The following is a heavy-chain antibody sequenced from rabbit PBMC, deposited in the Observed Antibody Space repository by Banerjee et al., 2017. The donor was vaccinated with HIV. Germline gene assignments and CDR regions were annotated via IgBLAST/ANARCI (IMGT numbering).Heavy chain of an antibody. CDR1: GFSFSNRYH. CDR2: IYAGSSGST. Sequence: QSLEESGGDLVKPGASLTLTCTASGFSFSNRYHMCWVRQAPGKGLEWIACIYAGSSGSTYYASWAKGRFTITRSTSLNTVTLKMTSLTAADTATYFCARDLAGVIGWNFDLWGPGTLVTVS. CDR3: ARDLAGVIGWNFDL. J-gene: IGHJ4*01. D-gene: IGHD4-1*01. V-gene: IGHV1S40*01.